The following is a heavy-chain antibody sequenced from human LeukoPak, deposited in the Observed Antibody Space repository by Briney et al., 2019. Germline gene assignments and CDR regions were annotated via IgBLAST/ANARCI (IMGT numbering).Heavy chain of an antibody. D-gene: IGHD2-15*01. CDR3: ARGGPEYCSGGSCNIFDY. Sequence: ASVKVSCKASGYTFTSYDINWVRQATGQGLEWMGWMNSKSGDIGYAQKFRGRVTMTRNTSISTAYMGLRSLRSDDTAVYYCARGGPEYCSGGSCNIFDYWGQGVLVTVSS. CDR1: GYTFTSYD. CDR2: MNSKSGDI. J-gene: IGHJ4*02. V-gene: IGHV1-8*01.